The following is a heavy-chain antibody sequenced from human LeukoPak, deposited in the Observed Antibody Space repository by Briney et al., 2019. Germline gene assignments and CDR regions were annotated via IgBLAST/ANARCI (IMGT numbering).Heavy chain of an antibody. V-gene: IGHV1-46*01. Sequence: ASVKVSCKASGYTFTSYYMHWVRQAPGQGLEWMGIINPNGGSTSYAQTFQGRVTMTKDTSTSTVYMELSSLRSEDTAVYYCARDLHIDGRPEGRDNWGQGTLVTVSS. CDR3: ARDLHIDGRPEGRDN. J-gene: IGHJ4*02. D-gene: IGHD3-10*01. CDR1: GYTFTSYY. CDR2: INPNGGST.